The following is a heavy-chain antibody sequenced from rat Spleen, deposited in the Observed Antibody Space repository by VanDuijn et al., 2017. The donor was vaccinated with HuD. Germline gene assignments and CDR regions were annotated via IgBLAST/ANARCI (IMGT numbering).Heavy chain of an antibody. Sequence: EVQLVESDGGLVQPGRSLKLSCAASGFTFSDYYMAWVRQAPTKGLEWVATISYDGSSTYYRDSVKGRFTSSRDNAKSTLYLQIDSLRSEDTATYYCARHGPGSKGYYVMDAWCQGASVTVSS. V-gene: IGHV5-29*01. CDR3: ARHGPGSKGYYVMDA. D-gene: IGHD1-4*01. CDR2: ISYDGSST. J-gene: IGHJ4*01. CDR1: GFTFSDYY.